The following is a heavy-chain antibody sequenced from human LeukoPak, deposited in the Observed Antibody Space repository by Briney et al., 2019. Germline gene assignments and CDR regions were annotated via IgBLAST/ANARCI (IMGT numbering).Heavy chain of an antibody. CDR1: GGSFSGYY. Sequence: SETLSLTCAVYGGSFSGYYWSWIRQPPGKGLEWIGEINHSGSTNYNPSLKSRVTISVDTSKNQFSLKLSSVTAADTAVYYCARPKRTAAGTGYFDYWGQGTLVTVS. D-gene: IGHD6-13*01. CDR2: INHSGST. V-gene: IGHV4-34*01. J-gene: IGHJ4*02. CDR3: ARPKRTAAGTGYFDY.